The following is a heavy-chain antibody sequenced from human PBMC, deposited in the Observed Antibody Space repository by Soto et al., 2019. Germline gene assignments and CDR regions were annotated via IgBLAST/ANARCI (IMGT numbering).Heavy chain of an antibody. Sequence: GSLRLSCAASGFTFSSCAMRWVRQAPGKWLEWVSGISGSGGSTYYADSVKGRFTISRDNFKNTLRLQMNSLRAEDTAVYYCAKDLGMSSVPYVFDLWGQGTLVTVSS. CDR1: GFTFSSCA. CDR3: AKDLGMSSVPYVFDL. J-gene: IGHJ3*01. CDR2: ISGSGGST. V-gene: IGHV3-23*01. D-gene: IGHD3-10*01.